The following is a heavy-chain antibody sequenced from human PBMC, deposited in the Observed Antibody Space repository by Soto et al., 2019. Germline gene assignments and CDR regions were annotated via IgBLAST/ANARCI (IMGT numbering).Heavy chain of an antibody. CDR2: IYYSGST. Sequence: SETLSLTCTVSGGSISSYYWSWIRQHPGKGLEWIGYIYYSGSTYYNPSLKSRVTISVDTSKNQFSLKLSSVTAADTAVYYCARASNPPLRYWFDPWGQGTLVTVSS. CDR3: ARASNPPLRYWFDP. CDR1: GGSISSYY. V-gene: IGHV4-59*12. J-gene: IGHJ5*02.